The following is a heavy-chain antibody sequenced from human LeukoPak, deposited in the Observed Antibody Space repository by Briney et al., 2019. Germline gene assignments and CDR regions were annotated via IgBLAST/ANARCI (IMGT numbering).Heavy chain of an antibody. CDR1: GFTFSNYA. V-gene: IGHV3-23*01. Sequence: GGSLRLSCVASGFTFSNYAMSWVRQAPGKGLECLSVISGSGGSTYYADSVKGRFTISRDNSKNTLYLQMNSLRAEDTAVYYCAKVAKYYYGSETYYFFEHWGQGTPVTASS. CDR3: AKVAKYYYGSETYYFFEH. D-gene: IGHD3-10*01. J-gene: IGHJ4*02. CDR2: ISGSGGST.